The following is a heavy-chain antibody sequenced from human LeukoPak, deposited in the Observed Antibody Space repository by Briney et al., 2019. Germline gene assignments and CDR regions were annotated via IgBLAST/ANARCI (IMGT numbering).Heavy chain of an antibody. CDR3: AKPPGYSALSWYFDL. Sequence: GGSLRLSCAASGFTFSSYAMHWVRQAPGKGLEWVAVISYDGSNKYYADSVKGRFTISRDNSKNTLYLQMNSLRAEDTAVYYCAKPPGYSALSWYFDLWGRGTLVTVSS. CDR1: GFTFSSYA. CDR2: ISYDGSNK. J-gene: IGHJ2*01. D-gene: IGHD2-21*01. V-gene: IGHV3-30-3*02.